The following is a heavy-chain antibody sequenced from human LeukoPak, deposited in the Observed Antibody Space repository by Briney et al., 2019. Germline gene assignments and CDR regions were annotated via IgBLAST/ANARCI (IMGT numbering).Heavy chain of an antibody. Sequence: PSQTLSLTCTVSGGSISSSSYYWGWIRQPPGKGLEWIGSIYYSGSTYYNPSLKSRVTISVDTSKNQFSLKLSSVTAADTAVYYCARATTGLEWEDPFDYWGQGTLVTVSS. V-gene: IGHV4-39*07. D-gene: IGHD1-26*01. CDR2: IYYSGST. CDR1: GGSISSSSYY. J-gene: IGHJ4*02. CDR3: ARATTGLEWEDPFDY.